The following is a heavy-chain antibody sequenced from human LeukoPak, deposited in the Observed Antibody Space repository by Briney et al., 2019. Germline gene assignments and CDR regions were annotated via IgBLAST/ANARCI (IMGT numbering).Heavy chain of an antibody. J-gene: IGHJ4*02. CDR3: ARGPYKSGYSYGPALRFFDY. D-gene: IGHD5-18*01. Sequence: PSETLSLTCAVYGGSFSGYYWSWIRHPPGKGREWMGEINDSRSTNYNPSLKSRVTISVDTRKNQFSLKLSAVTAAHTAVYYCARGPYKSGYSYGPALRFFDYWGQGTLVTVSS. CDR2: INDSRST. V-gene: IGHV4-34*01. CDR1: GGSFSGYY.